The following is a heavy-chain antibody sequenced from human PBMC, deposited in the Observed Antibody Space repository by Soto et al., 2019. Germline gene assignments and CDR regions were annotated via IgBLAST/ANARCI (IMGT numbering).Heavy chain of an antibody. CDR3: ARARGGYNAFEI. D-gene: IGHD6-13*01. CDR2: MNPNSGNT. Sequence: QVQLVQSGAEVKKPGASVKVSCKASGYTFTSYDINWVRQATGQGLEWMGWMNPNSGNTGYAQKFQRRGIMTRNTSISKSYMELSSLISEDTAVYYGARARGGYNAFEIWGQGTMVTVAS. V-gene: IGHV1-8*01. J-gene: IGHJ3*02. CDR1: GYTFTSYD.